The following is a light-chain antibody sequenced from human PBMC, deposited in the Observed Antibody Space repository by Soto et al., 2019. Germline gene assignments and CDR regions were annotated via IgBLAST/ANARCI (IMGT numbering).Light chain of an antibody. J-gene: IGLJ2*01. V-gene: IGLV2-14*01. CDR1: NRDVGGYNY. Sequence: QSVLAQPASVSGSPGQSITISCAGTNRDVGGYNYVSWYQQYPGKAPKLIIYEVTYRPSGFSNRFSGSKSGNTASLTISGLQAEDEADYYCSSYSSSSALDVIFGGGTKLTVL. CDR3: SSYSSSSALDVI. CDR2: EVT.